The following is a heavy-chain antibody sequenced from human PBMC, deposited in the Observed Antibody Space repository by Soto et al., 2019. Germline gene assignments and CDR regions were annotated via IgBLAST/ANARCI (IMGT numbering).Heavy chain of an antibody. Sequence: QITLKESGPTLVKPTQTLTLTCTFSGFSLSTSGVGVGWIRQPPGKALEWLALIYWDDDKRYSPSLKSRLTITKDTSKHQVVLTMTNMDPVDTATYYCAHRQIPGYSSSWYRWGQGTLVTVSS. CDR3: AHRQIPGYSSSWYR. CDR1: GFSLSTSGVG. D-gene: IGHD6-13*01. J-gene: IGHJ4*02. CDR2: IYWDDDK. V-gene: IGHV2-5*02.